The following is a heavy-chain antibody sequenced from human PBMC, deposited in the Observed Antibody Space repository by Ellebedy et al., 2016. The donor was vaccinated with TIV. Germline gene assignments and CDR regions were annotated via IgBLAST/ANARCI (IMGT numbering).Heavy chain of an antibody. D-gene: IGHD3-22*01. J-gene: IGHJ3*02. CDR3: ARVHLDYYDSSGYDHDAFDI. CDR1: GGSFSGYY. Sequence: SETLSLTCAVYGGSFSGYYWSWIRQPPGKGLEWIGEINPSGSTNYNPSLKSRVTISVDTSKNQFSLKLSSVTAADTAVYYCARVHLDYYDSSGYDHDAFDIWGQGTMVTVSS. CDR2: INPSGST. V-gene: IGHV4-34*01.